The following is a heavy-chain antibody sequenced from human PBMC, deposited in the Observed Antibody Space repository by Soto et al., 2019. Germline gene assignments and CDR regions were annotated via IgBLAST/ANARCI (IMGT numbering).Heavy chain of an antibody. V-gene: IGHV3-23*01. D-gene: IGHD5-18*01. CDR2: ISGDDGKT. CDR3: ARCSFLDY. CDR1: GFTFTSYA. Sequence: EVQLLESGGGLVRPGGSLRLSCAASGFTFTSYAMSWVRQAPGKGLEWVSIISGDDGKTYYADSVKGRFSISRDTSKTTLYLHMNSMGVEDTAVYYCARCSFLDYWGQGTRVTVS. J-gene: IGHJ4*02.